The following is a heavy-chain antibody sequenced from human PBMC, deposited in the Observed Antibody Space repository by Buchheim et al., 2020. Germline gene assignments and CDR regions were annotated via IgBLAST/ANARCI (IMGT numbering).Heavy chain of an antibody. D-gene: IGHD6-13*01. CDR1: GGSISSGGYY. Sequence: QVQLQESGPGLVKPSQTLSLTCTVSGGSISSGGYYWSWIRQHPGKGLEWIGYIYYSGSTYYNPSLKRRVTISVDTSKNQFSLKLSSVTAADTAVYYCARARRGSSWPTGESDWFDPWGQGTL. V-gene: IGHV4-31*03. CDR3: ARARRGSSWPTGESDWFDP. J-gene: IGHJ5*02. CDR2: IYYSGST.